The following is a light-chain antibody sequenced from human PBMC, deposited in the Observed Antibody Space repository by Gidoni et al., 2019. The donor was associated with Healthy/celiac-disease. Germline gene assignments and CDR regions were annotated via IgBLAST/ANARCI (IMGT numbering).Light chain of an antibody. CDR2: AAS. J-gene: IGKJ4*01. CDR3: QQSYSTPRST. Sequence: DIQMTQSPSSLSASVGDRVTITCRASQSISSYLNWYQQKPGKAPKLLIYAASSLQSGVPSRFSGSGSGTDFTLTISSLQPEDFATYYCQQSYSTPRSTFGGXTKVEIK. V-gene: IGKV1-39*01. CDR1: QSISSY.